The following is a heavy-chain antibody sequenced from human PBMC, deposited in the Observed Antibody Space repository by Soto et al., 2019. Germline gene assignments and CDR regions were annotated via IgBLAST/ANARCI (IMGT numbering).Heavy chain of an antibody. D-gene: IGHD4-17*01. CDR2: ISDSGDST. V-gene: IGHV3-23*01. CDR3: AKDRYGDYGGIDY. CDR1: GFTFSRYA. J-gene: IGHJ4*02. Sequence: GGSLRLSCAASGFTFSRYAMSWVRQAPGKGLEWVSAISDSGDSTYYADSVKGRFTISRDTSKNTLFLQMNSLRAEDTAVYYCAKDRYGDYGGIDYWGQGTMVTVSS.